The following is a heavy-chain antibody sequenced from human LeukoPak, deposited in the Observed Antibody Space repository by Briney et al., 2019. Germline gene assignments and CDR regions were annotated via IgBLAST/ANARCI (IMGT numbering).Heavy chain of an antibody. CDR1: GGSFSGYY. Sequence: PSETLSLTCAVYGGSFSGYYWSWIRQPPGKGLEWSGEINHSGSTNYNPSLKSRVTISVDTSKNQFSLKLSSVTAADTAVYYCARVEYYYDSSGYYVAAFDIWGQGTMVTVSS. D-gene: IGHD3-22*01. CDR3: ARVEYYYDSSGYYVAAFDI. CDR2: INHSGST. J-gene: IGHJ3*02. V-gene: IGHV4-34*01.